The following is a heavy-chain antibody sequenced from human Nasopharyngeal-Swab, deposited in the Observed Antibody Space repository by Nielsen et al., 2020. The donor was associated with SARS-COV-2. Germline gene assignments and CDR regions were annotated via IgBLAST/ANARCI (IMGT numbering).Heavy chain of an antibody. CDR3: ARASSFYSNYFGY. CDR1: GFTSSSYW. Sequence: GGSLRLSCAASGFTSSSYWMHWVRQAPGKGLVWVSRINSDGSSTSYADSVKGRFTISRDNAKNTLYLQMNSLRAEDTAVYYCARASSFYSNYFGYWGQGTLVTVSS. J-gene: IGHJ4*02. CDR2: INSDGSST. V-gene: IGHV3-74*01. D-gene: IGHD4-11*01.